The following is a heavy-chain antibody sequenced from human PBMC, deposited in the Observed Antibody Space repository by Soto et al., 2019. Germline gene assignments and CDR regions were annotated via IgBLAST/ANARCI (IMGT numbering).Heavy chain of an antibody. D-gene: IGHD3-22*01. CDR2: IYYSGST. Sequence: PSETLSLTCTVSGGSISSYYWSWIRQPPGKGLEWIGYIYYSGSTNYNPSLKSRVTISVDTSKNQFSLKLSSVTAADTAVYYCARGGIYYDSSGYYHAPGYFDYWGQGTLVTVS. CDR1: GGSISSYY. J-gene: IGHJ4*02. CDR3: ARGGIYYDSSGYYHAPGYFDY. V-gene: IGHV4-59*01.